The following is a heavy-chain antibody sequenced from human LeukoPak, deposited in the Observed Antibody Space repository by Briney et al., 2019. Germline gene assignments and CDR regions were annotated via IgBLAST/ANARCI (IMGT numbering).Heavy chain of an antibody. V-gene: IGHV3-15*01. CDR2: IKSKTDGGTT. J-gene: IGHJ4*02. CDR1: GFTFSNAW. Sequence: GGSLRLSCAASGFTFSNAWMTWVRQAPGKGLEWVGRIKSKTDGGTTDYAAPVKGRFSISRDDSKTTVYLQMNSLNTEDTAVYYCAKDEASYYFDYWGQGTLVTVSS. CDR3: AKDEASYYFDY.